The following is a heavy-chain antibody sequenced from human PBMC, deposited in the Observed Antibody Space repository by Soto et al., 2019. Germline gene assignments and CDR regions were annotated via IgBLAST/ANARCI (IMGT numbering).Heavy chain of an antibody. CDR2: ISNDGNNK. CDR1: GFTFSHYG. V-gene: IGHV3-30*18. D-gene: IGHD2-8*01. J-gene: IGHJ4*02. Sequence: RGSLRLSCAASGFTFSHYGMHWVRQAPGKELEWVAVISNDGNNKYYADSVKGRFTISRDNSKNTLDLQLNSLRAEDTAVYFCAKDRVSEHTNGWTHAHWGQGALVTVYS. CDR3: AKDRVSEHTNGWTHAH.